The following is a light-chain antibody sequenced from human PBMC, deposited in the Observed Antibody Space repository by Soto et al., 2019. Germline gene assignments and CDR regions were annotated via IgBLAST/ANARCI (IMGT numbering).Light chain of an antibody. CDR2: SSN. CDR3: ATWDDSLNGVV. V-gene: IGLV1-44*01. J-gene: IGLJ2*01. CDR1: SSNIGSNA. Sequence: QSVLTQPPSVSGTPGQRVIISCSGSSSNIGSNAVNWYQQLPGTAPKLLMASSNQRPSGVPDRFSGPKSGTSASLAISGLQSEDEADYYCATWDDSLNGVVFGGGTKVTV.